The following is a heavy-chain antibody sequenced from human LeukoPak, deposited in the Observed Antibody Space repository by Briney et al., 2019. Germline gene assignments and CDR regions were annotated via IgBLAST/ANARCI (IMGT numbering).Heavy chain of an antibody. J-gene: IGHJ2*01. CDR3: AANPRIVVVGYFDL. V-gene: IGHV1-69*13. CDR1: GYTFTGYY. CDR2: IIPIFGTA. D-gene: IGHD2-2*01. Sequence: SVKVSCKASGYTFTGYYMHWVRQAPGQGLEWMGGIIPIFGTANYAQKFQGRVTITADESTSTAYMELSSLRSEDTAVYYCAANPRIVVVGYFDLWGRGTLVTVSS.